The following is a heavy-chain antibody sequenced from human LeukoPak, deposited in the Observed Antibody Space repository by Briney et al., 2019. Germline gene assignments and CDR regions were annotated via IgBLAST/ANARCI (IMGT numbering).Heavy chain of an antibody. V-gene: IGHV3-21*01. CDR1: GFTFSSYS. CDR2: ISSAGTYI. Sequence: PGGSLRLSCAASGFTFSSYSMNWVRQAPGKGLEWVSSISSAGTYIYYADSAKGRFTISRDNAKNSLYLQMNSLSAEDTAVYYCARAEATAGTDWYFDLWGRGTLVTASS. J-gene: IGHJ2*01. D-gene: IGHD6-13*01. CDR3: ARAEATAGTDWYFDL.